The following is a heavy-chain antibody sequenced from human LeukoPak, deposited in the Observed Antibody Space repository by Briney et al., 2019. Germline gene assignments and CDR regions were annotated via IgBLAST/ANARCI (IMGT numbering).Heavy chain of an antibody. D-gene: IGHD2-21*02. CDR3: ARGWGDSLIDY. V-gene: IGHV4-59*01. CDR1: GGSISSYY. CDR2: IYYSGST. J-gene: IGHJ4*02. Sequence: SETLSLTCTVSGGSISSYYWSWIRQPPGKGLEWIGYIYYSGSTNYNPSLRSRVTISVDTSKNQFSLNLSSVTAADTAVYYCARGWGDSLIDYWGQGTLVTVSS.